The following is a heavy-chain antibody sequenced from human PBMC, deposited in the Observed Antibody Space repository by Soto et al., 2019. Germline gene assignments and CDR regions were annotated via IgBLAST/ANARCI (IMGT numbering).Heavy chain of an antibody. Sequence: SETLSLTCAVYGGSFSGYYWSWIRQPPGKGLEWIGEINHSGSTNYNPSLKSRVTISVDTSKNQFSLKLSSVTAADTAVYYCARGVTLRFLEWLYSGGVYFDYWGQGTLVTVSS. J-gene: IGHJ4*02. CDR1: GGSFSGYY. D-gene: IGHD3-3*01. CDR3: ARGVTLRFLEWLYSGGVYFDY. CDR2: INHSGST. V-gene: IGHV4-34*01.